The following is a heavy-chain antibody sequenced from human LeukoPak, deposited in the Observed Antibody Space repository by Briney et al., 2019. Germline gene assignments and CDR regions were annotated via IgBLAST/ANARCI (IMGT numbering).Heavy chain of an antibody. Sequence: PGGSLRLSCAASGFTFSSYAMSWVRQAPGKGLEWVSAISGGGGSTYYADSVKGRFTISRDNSKNTLYLQMNSLRAEDTAVYYCAKESEYYGSGSYYKRGEFDYWGQGTLVTVSS. V-gene: IGHV3-23*01. J-gene: IGHJ4*02. D-gene: IGHD3-10*01. CDR1: GFTFSSYA. CDR2: ISGGGGST. CDR3: AKESEYYGSGSYYKRGEFDY.